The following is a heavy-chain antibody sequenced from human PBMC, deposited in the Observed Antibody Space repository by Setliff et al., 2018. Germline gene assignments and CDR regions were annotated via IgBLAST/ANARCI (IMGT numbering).Heavy chain of an antibody. J-gene: IGHJ6*02. CDR2: IYIGGSA. CDR1: GGSISSYY. Sequence: SETLSLTCTVSGGSISSYYWSWIRQPAGKGLEWIGHIYIGGSANYNHSLKSRVTMSIDTSKTPFPLKLNSVTAADMAVYYCARVDDGGYPVFYYYYGMDVWGQGTTVTVSS. CDR3: ARVDDGGYPVFYYYYGMDV. V-gene: IGHV4-4*07. D-gene: IGHD4-17*01.